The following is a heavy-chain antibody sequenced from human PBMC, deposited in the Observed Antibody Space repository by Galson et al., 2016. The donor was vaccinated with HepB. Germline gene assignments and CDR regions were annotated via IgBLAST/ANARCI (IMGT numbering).Heavy chain of an antibody. CDR3: ARQTHLRYFDWLTNFDY. D-gene: IGHD3-9*01. Sequence: SETLSLTCTVSGGSISSSSYYWGWIRQPPGKGLEWIGNIYYRGSTYFNPSLKSRVTISVDTSKNQFSLRLSSVTAADTAVYYCARQTHLRYFDWLTNFDYWGRGTLVTVSS. J-gene: IGHJ4*02. CDR1: GGSISSSSYY. V-gene: IGHV4-39*01. CDR2: IYYRGST.